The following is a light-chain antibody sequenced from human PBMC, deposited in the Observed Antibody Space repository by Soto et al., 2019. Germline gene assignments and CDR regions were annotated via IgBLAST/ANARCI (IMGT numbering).Light chain of an antibody. Sequence: EIVLTQSPGTLSLSPGERATLSCRASQSVSSNYLAWYQQKPGQAPRLLIYGASSRATDIPDRFSGSGSGTDFTLTISRLEPEDFAEYYCQQYGSSPMYTFGQGTKLEIK. CDR2: GAS. CDR3: QQYGSSPMYT. V-gene: IGKV3-20*01. J-gene: IGKJ2*01. CDR1: QSVSSNY.